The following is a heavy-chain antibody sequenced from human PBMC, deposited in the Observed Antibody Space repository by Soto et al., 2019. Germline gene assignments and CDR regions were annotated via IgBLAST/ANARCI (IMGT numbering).Heavy chain of an antibody. CDR2: IHPSGQPI. Sequence: GGSLRLSCAVSGFTFSSSEMYWVRQAPGKGLEWISYIHPSGQPIFYADSVKGRFTISRDNANNSLFLQMNSLRAEDTAVYYCARRASRWGQGTMVTVSS. CDR3: ARRASR. J-gene: IGHJ3*01. CDR1: GFTFSSSE. D-gene: IGHD1-26*01. V-gene: IGHV3-48*03.